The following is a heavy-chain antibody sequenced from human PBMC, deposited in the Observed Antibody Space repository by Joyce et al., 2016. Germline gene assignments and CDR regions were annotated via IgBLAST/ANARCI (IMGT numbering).Heavy chain of an antibody. J-gene: IGHJ4*02. V-gene: IGHV3-30*18. CDR1: GFSISSYE. Sequence: QVQLVESGGGVLQPGRSLRLSCAAAGFSISSYEMHWVRQAPGKGLELVALMSFAETNKYYADSVKGRFTISRDNSENTVYLQMNSLRAEDTAVYYCAKDFDYWGQGTLVTVSP. CDR3: AKDFDY. CDR2: MSFAETNK.